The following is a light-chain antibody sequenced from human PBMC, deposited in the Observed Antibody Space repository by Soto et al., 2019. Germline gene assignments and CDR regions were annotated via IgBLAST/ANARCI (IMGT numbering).Light chain of an antibody. V-gene: IGKV3-20*01. Sequence: EIVLTQSPGTLSLSPGKRATLSCRASQSISSSYLAWYQQRPGQAPRLLIYGASSRATGIPDRFSGSGSGTEFTLTISRLEPEDFAVYYCQQYGSSSWTFGRGTK. CDR2: GAS. CDR3: QQYGSSSWT. J-gene: IGKJ1*01. CDR1: QSISSSY.